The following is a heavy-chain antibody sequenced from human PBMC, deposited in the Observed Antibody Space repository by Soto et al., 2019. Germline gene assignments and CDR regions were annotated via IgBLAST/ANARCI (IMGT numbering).Heavy chain of an antibody. J-gene: IGHJ6*04. CDR2: INPSGGST. Sequence: QVQLVQSGAEVKKPGASVKVSCKASGYTFTSYDLYWVRQAPGQGLEWMGLINPSGGSTNHAQKLQGRVTRTRDTSTSTVYREPSSLRSEATAVYYCARAGAYSGDDYSQNDSREVWGKGTKVTVSS. CDR1: GYTFTSYD. D-gene: IGHD5-12*01. CDR3: ARAGAYSGDDYSQNDSREV. V-gene: IGHV1-46*04.